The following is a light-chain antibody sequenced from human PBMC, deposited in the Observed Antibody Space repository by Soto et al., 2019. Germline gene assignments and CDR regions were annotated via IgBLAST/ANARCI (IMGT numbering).Light chain of an antibody. CDR3: CSYTASDIRW. J-gene: IGLJ2*01. V-gene: IGLV2-11*01. Sequence: QSALPQPRSVSGSPVQSVTISCTETNSDLGGYNFVSWYQQLPGKAPKFMISAVSQSPSEVPDRFSGSNSGNTASLAISGLQADDEADYLGCSYTASDIRWLGGGSK. CDR1: NSDLGGYNF. CDR2: AVS.